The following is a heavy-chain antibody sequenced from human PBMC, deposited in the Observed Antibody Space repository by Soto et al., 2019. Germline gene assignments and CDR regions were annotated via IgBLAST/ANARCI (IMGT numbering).Heavy chain of an antibody. CDR1: GGSISSGGYY. CDR3: ARAGVLLWFGELSVGWFDP. J-gene: IGHJ5*02. V-gene: IGHV4-31*03. D-gene: IGHD3-10*01. Sequence: TLSLTCTVSGGSISSGGYYWSWIRQHPGKGLEWIGYIYYSGSTYYNPSLKSRVTISVDTSKNQFSLKLSSVTAADTAVYYCARAGVLLWFGELSVGWFDPWGQGTLVTVSS. CDR2: IYYSGST.